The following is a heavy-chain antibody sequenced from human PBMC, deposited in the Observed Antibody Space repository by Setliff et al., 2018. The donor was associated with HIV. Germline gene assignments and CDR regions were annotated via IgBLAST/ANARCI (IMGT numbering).Heavy chain of an antibody. J-gene: IGHJ6*03. CDR3: ARGRYRSRWYASDHYYIDV. D-gene: IGHD6-13*01. CDR2: VYYSGST. CDR1: GGSISSSSHY. V-gene: IGHV4-39*01. Sequence: SETLSLTCIVSGGSISSSSHYWGWIRQPPGKGLEWIGTVYYSGSTYYNPSLKSRVTISVDTSENQFSLKLRSVTAADTALYYCARGRYRSRWYASDHYYIDVWGKGTTVTVSS.